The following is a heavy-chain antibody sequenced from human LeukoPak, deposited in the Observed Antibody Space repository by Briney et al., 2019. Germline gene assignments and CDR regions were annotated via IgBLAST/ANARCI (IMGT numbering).Heavy chain of an antibody. D-gene: IGHD3-22*01. CDR3: AKEGSQDSSGYYSDY. Sequence: PGRSLRLSCAASGFTFSSYAMHWVRQAPGKGLEWVSSISSSSSYIYYADSVKGRFTISRDNSKNTLYLQMNSLRAEDTAVYYCAKEGSQDSSGYYSDYWGQGTLVTVSS. CDR2: ISSSSSYI. J-gene: IGHJ4*02. CDR1: GFTFSSYA. V-gene: IGHV3-21*04.